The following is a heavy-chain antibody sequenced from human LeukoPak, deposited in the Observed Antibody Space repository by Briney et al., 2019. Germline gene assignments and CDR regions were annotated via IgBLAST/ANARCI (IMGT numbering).Heavy chain of an antibody. CDR1: GFAFSTYT. D-gene: IGHD7-27*01. CDR3: AIDPNWGTHS. Sequence: PGGSLRLSCAASGFAFSTYTMYWVRHPPGKRLEWVSIIGNNGGGIHYADSVRGRFTISRDNSKNALYLQMNSLRVEDTAVYYCAIDPNWGTHSWGQGVLVTVSS. V-gene: IGHV3-23*01. CDR2: IGNNGGGI. J-gene: IGHJ4*02.